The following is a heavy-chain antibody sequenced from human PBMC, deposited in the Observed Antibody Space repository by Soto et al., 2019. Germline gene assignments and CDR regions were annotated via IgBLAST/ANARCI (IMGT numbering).Heavy chain of an antibody. CDR3: ARSKQQLAYAFDI. J-gene: IGHJ3*02. Sequence: ASVKVSCKASGGTFSSYAISWVRQAPGQGLEWMGGIIPIFGTANYAQKFQGRVTITADESTSTAYMELSSLRSEDTAVYYCARSKQQLAYAFDIWGQGTMVTVS. CDR1: GGTFSSYA. V-gene: IGHV1-69*13. D-gene: IGHD6-13*01. CDR2: IIPIFGTA.